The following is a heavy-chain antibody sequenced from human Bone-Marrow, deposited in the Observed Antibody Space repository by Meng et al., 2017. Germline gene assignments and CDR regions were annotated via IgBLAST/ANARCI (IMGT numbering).Heavy chain of an antibody. CDR3: ARVDDYVDFDPPVSPAFDI. J-gene: IGHJ3*02. V-gene: IGHV4-61*01. CDR1: GGSVSSGTYY. D-gene: IGHD4-17*01. CDR2: IYYSGST. Sequence: SETLSLTCTVSGGSVSSGTYYWSWIRQPPGKGLEWIVYIYYSGSTNYNPSLKSRVTISVDTSKNQFSLKVSSVTAADTAVYYCARVDDYVDFDPPVSPAFDIWGQGTMVTGS.